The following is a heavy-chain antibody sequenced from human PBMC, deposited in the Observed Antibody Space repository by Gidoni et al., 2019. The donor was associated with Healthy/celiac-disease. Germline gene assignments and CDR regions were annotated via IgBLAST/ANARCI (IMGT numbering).Heavy chain of an antibody. CDR1: GSTCSSSW. D-gene: IGHD3-9*01. CDR2: IKQDGSEK. J-gene: IGHJ4*02. V-gene: IGHV3-7*03. CDR3: ARDQYSGYYDILTGYPDYFDY. Sequence: EVQLVESGGGLVQPGGSLRLSCAASGSTCSSSWMSWVRQAPGKGLEWVANIKQDGSEKYYVDSVKGRFNITRDNAKHSVYLQMNSLRAEETAVYYCARDQYSGYYDILTGYPDYFDYWGQGTLVTVSS.